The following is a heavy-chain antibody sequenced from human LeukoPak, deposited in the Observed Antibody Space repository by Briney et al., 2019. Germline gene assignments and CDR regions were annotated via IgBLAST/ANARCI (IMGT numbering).Heavy chain of an antibody. J-gene: IGHJ5*02. D-gene: IGHD3-16*01. CDR2: ISSSSSYI. Sequence: GGSLRLSCAASGFTFSSYSMNWVRQAPGKGLEWVSSISSSSSYIYYADSVKGRFTISRDNAKNSLYLQMNSLRAEDTAVYYCARGGYDYVWGSYNWFDPWGQGTLATVSS. CDR1: GFTFSSYS. V-gene: IGHV3-21*01. CDR3: ARGGYDYVWGSYNWFDP.